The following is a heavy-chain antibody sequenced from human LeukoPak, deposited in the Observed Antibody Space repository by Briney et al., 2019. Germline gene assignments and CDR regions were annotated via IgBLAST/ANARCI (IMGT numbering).Heavy chain of an antibody. D-gene: IGHD3-10*01. CDR1: GNSISSGDNY. CDR3: ARLRITMVRGVTSGGVYYYYYMDV. J-gene: IGHJ6*03. CDR2: IYTSGST. V-gene: IGHV4-61*02. Sequence: SETLSLTCTVSGNSISSGDNYRSWIRQPAGKGLEWIGRIYTSGSTNYNPSLKSRVTISGDTSKNQFSLKLSSVTAADTAVYYCARLRITMVRGVTSGGVYYYYYMDVWGKGTTVTVSS.